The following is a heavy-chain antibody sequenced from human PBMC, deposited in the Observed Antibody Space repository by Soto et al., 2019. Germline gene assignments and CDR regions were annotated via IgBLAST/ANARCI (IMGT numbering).Heavy chain of an antibody. Sequence: SETLSLTCAVYGGSFSGYYWSWIRQPPGKGLEWIGEINHSGSTNYNPSLKSRVTISVDTSKNQFSLKLSSVTAADTAVYYCAREVPDPPVPSDNYSNHYYFPPHYYYMDVWGKGTTVTVSS. CDR3: AREVPDPPVPSDNYSNHYYFPPHYYYMDV. V-gene: IGHV4-34*01. CDR1: GGSFSGYY. J-gene: IGHJ6*03. CDR2: INHSGST. D-gene: IGHD1-26*01.